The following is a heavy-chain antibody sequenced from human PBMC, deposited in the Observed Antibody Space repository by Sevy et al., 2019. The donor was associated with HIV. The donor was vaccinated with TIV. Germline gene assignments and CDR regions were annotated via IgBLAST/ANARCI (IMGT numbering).Heavy chain of an antibody. J-gene: IGHJ4*02. Sequence: GGSLRLSCTASGFTFSSYAMSWVRQAPGKGLEWVSAISGSGGSTYYADSVKGRFTISRDNSKNTLYLQMNSLRAEDTAVCYCAKERDSSQPPPGYYFDYWGQGTLVTVSS. D-gene: IGHD3-22*01. CDR1: GFTFSSYA. CDR2: ISGSGGST. CDR3: AKERDSSQPPPGYYFDY. V-gene: IGHV3-23*01.